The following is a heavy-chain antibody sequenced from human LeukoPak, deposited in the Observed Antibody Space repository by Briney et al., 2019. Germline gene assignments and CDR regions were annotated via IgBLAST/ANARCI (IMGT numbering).Heavy chain of an antibody. J-gene: IGHJ4*02. CDR1: GYTFTSYG. CDR3: ARDPGYDILTGYGDY. Sequence: ASVKVSCKASGYTFTSYGISGVRQAPGQGLEWMGWISAYNGNTNYAQKLQGRVTMTTDTSTSTAYMELRSLRSDDTAVYYCARDPGYDILTGYGDYWGQGTLVTFSS. V-gene: IGHV1-18*01. CDR2: ISAYNGNT. D-gene: IGHD3-9*01.